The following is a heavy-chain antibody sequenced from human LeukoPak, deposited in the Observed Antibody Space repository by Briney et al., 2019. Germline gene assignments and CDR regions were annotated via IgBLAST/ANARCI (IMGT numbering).Heavy chain of an antibody. V-gene: IGHV3-33*01. D-gene: IGHD5-12*01. Sequence: GGSLRLSCAASGFTFSSYGMHWVRQAPGKGLEWVAVIWYDGSNKHYADSVKGRFTISRDNSKNTLYLQMNSLRAEDTAVYYCARDKGKVAAQGVFDYWGQGTLVTVSS. CDR1: GFTFSSYG. J-gene: IGHJ4*02. CDR3: ARDKGKVAAQGVFDY. CDR2: IWYDGSNK.